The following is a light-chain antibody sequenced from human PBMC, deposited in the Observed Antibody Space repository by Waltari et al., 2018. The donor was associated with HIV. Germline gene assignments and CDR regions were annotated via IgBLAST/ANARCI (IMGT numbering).Light chain of an antibody. V-gene: IGLV1-47*01. CDR2: RNN. J-gene: IGLJ2*01. Sequence: QSVLTQPPSASGTPGQRVTISCSGSSSNIGRNYVYWYQQLPGTAPKLLIYRNNQRPSGVPDRFSGCKSGTSASLAISGLRSEDEADYYWAAWDDSLSGVVFGGGTKLTVL. CDR3: AAWDDSLSGVV. CDR1: SSNIGRNY.